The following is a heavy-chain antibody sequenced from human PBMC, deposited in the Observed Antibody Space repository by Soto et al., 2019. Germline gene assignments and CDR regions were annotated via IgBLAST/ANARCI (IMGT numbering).Heavy chain of an antibody. CDR3: AWAAAVGPIDN. Sequence: QVQLVQSGAEVKKPGASVKLSCKASGYSFTSYYIVWVRQAPGQGLEWIGMINPSGGSTESEQKFQGRVTMTRDTSTSTVYLELSGLRFEDTAVYFCAWAAAVGPIDNWGQGTRVTVSS. J-gene: IGHJ4*02. D-gene: IGHD6-13*01. CDR1: GYSFTSYY. V-gene: IGHV1-46*01. CDR2: INPSGGST.